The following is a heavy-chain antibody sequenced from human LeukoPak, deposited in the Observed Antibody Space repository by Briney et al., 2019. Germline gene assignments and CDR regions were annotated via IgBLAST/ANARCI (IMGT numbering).Heavy chain of an antibody. CDR1: GFTFSSYE. J-gene: IGHJ4*02. CDR2: ISSSGSTI. CDR3: ARDLLQFDY. Sequence: GGSLRLSCAASGFTFSSYEMNWVRQAPGKGLEWISYISSSGSTIYYADSVKGRFTISRDNAKNSLYLQMNSLRAEDTAVYYCARDLLQFDYWGQGTLVTVSS. V-gene: IGHV3-48*03. D-gene: IGHD5-24*01.